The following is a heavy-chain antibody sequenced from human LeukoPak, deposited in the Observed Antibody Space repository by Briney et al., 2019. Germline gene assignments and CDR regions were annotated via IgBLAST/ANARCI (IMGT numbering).Heavy chain of an antibody. CDR2: ISYDGGNK. CDR3: ARAGGGPTTLYWYFDI. J-gene: IGHJ2*01. V-gene: IGHV3-30*04. Sequence: GGSLRLSCAASGFTFSSYAMHWVRQAPGKGLKWVAVISYDGGNKYYADSVKGRFTISRDNSKNTMYMQMNSLRAEDTAVYYCARAGGGPTTLYWYFDIWGRGTLVTVSS. CDR1: GFTFSSYA. D-gene: IGHD1-7*01.